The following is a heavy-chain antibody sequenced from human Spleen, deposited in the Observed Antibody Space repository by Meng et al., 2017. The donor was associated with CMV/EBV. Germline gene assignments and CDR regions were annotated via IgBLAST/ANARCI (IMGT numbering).Heavy chain of an antibody. V-gene: IGHV4-39*07. CDR1: GGSISRSSYY. D-gene: IGHD3/OR15-3a*01. Sequence: LPWQGSGPGLVKPSETLSLTCTVSGGSISRSSYYWGWIRQPPGKGLEWIGSIYYSGSTYYNPSLKSRVTISVDTPKNQFSLKLSSVTAADTAVYYCARVGDLMTLFDPWGQGTLVTVSS. CDR3: ARVGDLMTLFDP. J-gene: IGHJ5*02. CDR2: IYYSGST.